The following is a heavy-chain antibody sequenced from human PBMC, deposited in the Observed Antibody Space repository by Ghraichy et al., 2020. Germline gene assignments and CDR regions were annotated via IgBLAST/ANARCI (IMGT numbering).Heavy chain of an antibody. D-gene: IGHD5-12*01. CDR1: GFSLSTSGVG. CDR2: IYWDDEK. J-gene: IGHJ4*02. CDR3: AHDERGYSGYGYFGFEY. V-gene: IGHV2-5*02. Sequence: SGPTLVKPTQTLTLTCTFSGFSLSTSGVGVGWIRQPPGKALEWLALIYWDDEKRYSPSLKSRLTITKDTSKNQVVLTMTNMDPVDTATYYCAHDERGYSGYGYFGFEYWGQGTLVTVSS.